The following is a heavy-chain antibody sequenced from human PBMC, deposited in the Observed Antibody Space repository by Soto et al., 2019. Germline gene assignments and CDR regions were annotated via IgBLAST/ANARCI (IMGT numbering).Heavy chain of an antibody. J-gene: IGHJ6*02. D-gene: IGHD6-19*01. CDR2: IYYSGST. Sequence: QVQLQESGPGLVKPSQTLSLTCTVSGGSISSGDYYWSWIRQPPGKGLEWIGYIYYSGSTYYNPSLKSRVTISVDTSKNQFSLKLSSVTAADTAVYYCARYSSGWYDFYYYYGMDVWGQGTTVTVSS. V-gene: IGHV4-30-4*01. CDR1: GGSISSGDYY. CDR3: ARYSSGWYDFYYYYGMDV.